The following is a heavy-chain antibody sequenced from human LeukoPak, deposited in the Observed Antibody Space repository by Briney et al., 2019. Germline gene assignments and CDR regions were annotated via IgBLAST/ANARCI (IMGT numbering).Heavy chain of an antibody. CDR1: GFTFSSYA. V-gene: IGHV3-23*01. J-gene: IGHJ4*02. CDR3: AKERDIVVVPAAVDY. D-gene: IGHD2-2*01. Sequence: GGSLGLSCAASGFTFSSYAMSWVRQAPGKGLEWVSAISGSGGSTYYADSVKGRFTISRDNSKNTLYLQMNSLRAEDTAVYYCAKERDIVVVPAAVDYWGQGTLVTVSS. CDR2: ISGSGGST.